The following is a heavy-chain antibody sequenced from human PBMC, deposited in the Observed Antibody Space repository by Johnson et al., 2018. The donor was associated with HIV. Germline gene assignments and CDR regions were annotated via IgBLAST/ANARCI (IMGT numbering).Heavy chain of an antibody. CDR1: GFTVSNAW. D-gene: IGHD2-21*02. V-gene: IGHV3-15*01. CDR2: IKSKTDGGTT. CDR3: ARGGYCGGDCYDGVAFDI. Sequence: VQLVESGGGLIQPGGSLRLSCAASGFTVSNAWMSWVRQAPGKGLEWVGRIKSKTDGGTTDYAAPVKGRFTISRDDSKNTLYLQMNSLRAEDTAVYYCARGGYCGGDCYDGVAFDIWGQGTMVTVSS. J-gene: IGHJ3*02.